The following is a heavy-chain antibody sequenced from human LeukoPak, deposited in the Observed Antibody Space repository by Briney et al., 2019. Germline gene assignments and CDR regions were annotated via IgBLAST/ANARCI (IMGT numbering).Heavy chain of an antibody. V-gene: IGHV4-34*01. CDR2: INHSGST. J-gene: IGHJ4*02. Sequence: KTSETLSLTCAVYGGSFSGYYWSWIRQPPGKGLEWIGEINHSGSTNYNPSLKSRVTISVDTSKNQFSLRLSSVTAADTAVYYCARDGFYDSSGYYYNWVFDYWGQGTLVTVSS. CDR1: GGSFSGYY. D-gene: IGHD3-22*01. CDR3: ARDGFYDSSGYYYNWVFDY.